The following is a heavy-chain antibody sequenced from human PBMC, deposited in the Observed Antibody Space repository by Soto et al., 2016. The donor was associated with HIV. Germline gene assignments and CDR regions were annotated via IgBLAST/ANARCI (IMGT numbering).Heavy chain of an antibody. V-gene: IGHV3-23*01. CDR2: VSASGYNT. Sequence: EVQLLESGGGLVQPGGSLRVSCAASGFTFSSYAMTWVRQAPGEGLEWVSSVSASGYNTYYADSVKGRFTISRDNSKDTLFLQMNNLRADDTAVYFCAKPGRTPVGSFIDYWGQGTLVTVSS. CDR1: GFTFSSYA. J-gene: IGHJ4*02. CDR3: AKPGRTPVGSFIDY. D-gene: IGHD2-2*01.